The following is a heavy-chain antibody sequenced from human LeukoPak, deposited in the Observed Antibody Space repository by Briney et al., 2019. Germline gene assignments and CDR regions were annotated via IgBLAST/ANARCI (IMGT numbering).Heavy chain of an antibody. J-gene: IGHJ4*02. V-gene: IGHV4-34*01. CDR1: GGSFSGYY. Sequence: PSETLSLTCAVYGGSFSGYYWSWIRQPPGKGLEWIGEINHSGSTNYNPTLRSRLTISVETSKNQFSLTLTSVTAADTAIYYCARLTSSRHSFESWGQGTLVTVSS. CDR2: INHSGST. CDR3: ARLTSSRHSFES. D-gene: IGHD6-6*01.